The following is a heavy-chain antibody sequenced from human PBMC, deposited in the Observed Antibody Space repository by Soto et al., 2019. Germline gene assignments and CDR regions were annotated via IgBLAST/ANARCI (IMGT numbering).Heavy chain of an antibody. CDR2: IYYSGST. Sequence: TSETLSLTCTVSGGSISSYYWIWIRQPPGKGLEWIGYIYYSGSTNYNPSLKSRVTISVDTSKNQFSLKLNSMTAADTAVYYCARHNYGSGSTYFDYWGQGTLVTSPQ. D-gene: IGHD3-10*01. J-gene: IGHJ4*02. CDR3: ARHNYGSGSTYFDY. V-gene: IGHV4-59*08. CDR1: GGSISSYY.